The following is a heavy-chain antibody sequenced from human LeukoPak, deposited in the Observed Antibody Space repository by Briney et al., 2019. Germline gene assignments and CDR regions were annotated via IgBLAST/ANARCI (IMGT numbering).Heavy chain of an antibody. CDR2: ISAYNGNT. Sequence: GASVKVSCKASGYTFTSYGISWVRQAPGQGLEWMGWISAYNGNTNYAQKLQGRVTMTTDTSTSTAYMELRSLRSDDTAVYYCARGVEPAALSLSPLNYGMDVWGQGTTVTVSS. J-gene: IGHJ6*02. V-gene: IGHV1-18*01. CDR3: ARGVEPAALSLSPLNYGMDV. D-gene: IGHD1-14*01. CDR1: GYTFTSYG.